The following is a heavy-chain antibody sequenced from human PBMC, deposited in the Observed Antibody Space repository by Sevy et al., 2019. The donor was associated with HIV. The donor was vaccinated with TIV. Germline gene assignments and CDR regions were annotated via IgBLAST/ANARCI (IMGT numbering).Heavy chain of an antibody. J-gene: IGHJ4*02. Sequence: GGSLRLSCAASGFIFSNYAMHWVRQAPGKGLEWVAVISYDGSNKYYAASVKGRFTISRDNSKNTVYLQMNSLRGEDTAVHYCAKGFGISGDHERDSNKLSSILVYWGQGTLVTASS. CDR2: ISYDGSNK. V-gene: IGHV3-30*18. D-gene: IGHD3-16*01. CDR1: GFIFSNYA. CDR3: AKGFGISGDHERDSNKLSSILVY.